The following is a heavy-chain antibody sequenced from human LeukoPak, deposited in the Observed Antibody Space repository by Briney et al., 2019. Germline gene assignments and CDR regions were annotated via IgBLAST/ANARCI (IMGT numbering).Heavy chain of an antibody. Sequence: ASVKVSCKASGYTFTSYDINWVRQATGQGLEWMGWMNPNSGNTGYAQKFQGRVTMTRNTSISTAYMELSSLRSEDTAVYYCARDYYDSSGPNYYYYMDVWGKGTTVTVSS. J-gene: IGHJ6*03. D-gene: IGHD3-22*01. V-gene: IGHV1-8*01. CDR1: GYTFTSYD. CDR2: MNPNSGNT. CDR3: ARDYYDSSGPNYYYYMDV.